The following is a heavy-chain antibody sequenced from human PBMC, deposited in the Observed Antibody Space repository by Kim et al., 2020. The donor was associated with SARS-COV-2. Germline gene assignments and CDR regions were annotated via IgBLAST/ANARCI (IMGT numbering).Heavy chain of an antibody. V-gene: IGHV4-59*13. CDR3: ARTSPDSGIMTGSYFFNY. D-gene: IGHD3-9*01. J-gene: IGHJ4*01. CDR2: IYYSGST. Sequence: SETLSLTCTVSGGSISGYYWSWIRQPPGKGLEWIGYIYYSGSTNYNPSLKSRVTISVDTSKNQFSLKLSSVPAADTAVYYCARTSPDSGIMTGSYFFNY. CDR1: GGSISGYY.